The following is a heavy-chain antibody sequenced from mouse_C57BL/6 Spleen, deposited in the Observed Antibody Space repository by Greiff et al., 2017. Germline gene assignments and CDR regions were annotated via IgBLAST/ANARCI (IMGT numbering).Heavy chain of an antibody. Sequence: EVQLQESGEGLVKPGGSLKLSCAASGFTFSSYAMSWVRQTPEKRLEWVAYISSGGDYIYYADTVKGRFTISRDNARNTLYLQMSSLKSEDTAMYYCTRDHYYYGIFAYWGQGTLVTVSA. CDR1: GFTFSSYA. CDR3: TRDHYYYGIFAY. D-gene: IGHD1-1*01. J-gene: IGHJ3*01. V-gene: IGHV5-9-1*02. CDR2: ISSGGDYI.